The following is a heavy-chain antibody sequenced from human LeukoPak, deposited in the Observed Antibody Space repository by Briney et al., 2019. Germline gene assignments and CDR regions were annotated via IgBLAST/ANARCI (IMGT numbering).Heavy chain of an antibody. CDR3: ARGKQQLVPYYGMDV. Sequence: GASVKVSCKASGYTFTGYYMHLVRQAPGQGLEWMGWINPNSGGTNYAQKFQGRVTMTRDTSISTAYMELSRLRSDDTAVYYCARGKQQLVPYYGMDVWGQGTTVTVSS. CDR1: GYTFTGYY. CDR2: INPNSGGT. D-gene: IGHD6-13*01. J-gene: IGHJ6*02. V-gene: IGHV1-2*02.